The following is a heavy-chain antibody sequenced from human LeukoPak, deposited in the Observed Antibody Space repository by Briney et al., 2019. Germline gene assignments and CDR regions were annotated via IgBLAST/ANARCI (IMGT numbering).Heavy chain of an antibody. CDR1: GFTFSSYS. J-gene: IGHJ6*02. CDR2: ISSSSSTI. Sequence: AGGSLRLSCAASGFTFSSYSMNWVRQAPGKGLEWVSYISSSSSTIYYADSVKGRFTISRDNAKNSLYLQMNSLRAEDTAVYYCAKETYGMDVWGQGTTVTVSS. V-gene: IGHV3-48*01. CDR3: AKETYGMDV.